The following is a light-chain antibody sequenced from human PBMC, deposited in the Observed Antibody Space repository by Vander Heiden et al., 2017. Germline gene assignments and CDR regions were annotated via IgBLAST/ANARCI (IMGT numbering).Light chain of an antibody. CDR3: QSFDSYLTSPL. V-gene: IGLV1-40*01. Sequence: QSVLSQPTSVSGAPGQSVTIPCAGSSSETGAGYDVTWYQQRPGAAPKVLIYGNTNRPSGVPDRFSGSQSGTSASLAITGLQAEDEANYYCQSFDSYLTSPLFGGGTKLTVL. CDR2: GNT. J-gene: IGLJ2*01. CDR1: SSETGAGYD.